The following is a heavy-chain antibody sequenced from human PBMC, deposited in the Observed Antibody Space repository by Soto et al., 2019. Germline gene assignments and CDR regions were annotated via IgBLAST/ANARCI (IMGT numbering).Heavy chain of an antibody. CDR1: GGSISSGDYY. D-gene: IGHD3-10*01. V-gene: IGHV4-30-4*01. J-gene: IGHJ4*02. CDR3: ARVGGFGATTIDY. Sequence: QVQLQESGPGLVKPSQTLSLTCTVSGGSISSGDYYWSWIRQPPGKGLEWIGYIYYSGSTYYNPSLQSRVTLSVDPSKTQFSLKLSSVTAADTAVYYCARVGGFGATTIDYWGQGTLVTVSS. CDR2: IYYSGST.